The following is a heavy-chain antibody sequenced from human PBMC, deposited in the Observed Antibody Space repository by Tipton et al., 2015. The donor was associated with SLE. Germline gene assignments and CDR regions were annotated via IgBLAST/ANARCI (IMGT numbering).Heavy chain of an antibody. CDR3: ARQIGLFYYYMDV. J-gene: IGHJ6*03. CDR1: GGSFSGSY. V-gene: IGHV4-34*01. Sequence: TLSLTCAVYGGSFSGSYWSWIRQPPGKGLEGIGESNHSGRTNYNPSLKSRVTISVDTSKNQFSLKLSSVTAADTAVYYCARQIGLFYYYMDVWGKGTTVTVS. D-gene: IGHD2-21*01. CDR2: SNHSGRT.